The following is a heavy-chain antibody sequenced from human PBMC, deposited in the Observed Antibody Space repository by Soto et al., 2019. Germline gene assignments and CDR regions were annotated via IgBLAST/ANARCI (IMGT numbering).Heavy chain of an antibody. D-gene: IGHD3-10*01. CDR2: VSAGGDMT. J-gene: IGHJ6*02. Sequence: DVQLLESGGHLVQPGGYLRLYCAASGFTFSSYAMNWVRQAPGKGLEWVSSVSAGGDMTYYSDSVKGRFTISRDNSNNALFLQMNSLRIEDTALYYCARGDRGGSGSPASYYYSGLDVWGQGATVTVS. CDR3: ARGDRGGSGSPASYYYSGLDV. CDR1: GFTFSSYA. V-gene: IGHV3-23*01.